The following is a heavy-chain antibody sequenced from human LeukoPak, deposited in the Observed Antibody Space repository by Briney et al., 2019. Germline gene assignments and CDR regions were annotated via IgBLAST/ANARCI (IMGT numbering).Heavy chain of an antibody. J-gene: IGHJ4*02. CDR2: VKEDGSEK. CDR3: ARGYSYLDY. D-gene: IGHD1-26*01. V-gene: IGHV3-7*05. CDR1: GFSFTTYW. Sequence: GGSLRLSCAVSGFSFTTYWMTWVRQAPGKGLEWVASVKEDGSEKYLVDSVKGRFSISRDNAKNSLFLQLNSLSAEDTAVYYCARGYSYLDYWGQGTLVAVSS.